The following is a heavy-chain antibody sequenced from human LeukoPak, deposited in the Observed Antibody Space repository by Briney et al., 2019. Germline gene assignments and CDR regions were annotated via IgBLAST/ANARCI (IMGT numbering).Heavy chain of an antibody. CDR3: AYRSDYQQH. Sequence: SETLSLTCAVYGGSFSDYYGSWIRQPPGKGLEWIGEINHGGSTDYNPSLKSRVTISVDTSKNQFALTLTSVTAADTAVYFCAYRSDYQQHLGQGTLVTVSS. V-gene: IGHV4-34*01. CDR1: GGSFSDYY. J-gene: IGHJ1*01. CDR2: INHGGST. D-gene: IGHD3-10*01.